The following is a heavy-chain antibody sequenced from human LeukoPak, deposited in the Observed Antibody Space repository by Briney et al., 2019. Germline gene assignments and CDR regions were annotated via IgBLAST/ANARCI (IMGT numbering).Heavy chain of an antibody. Sequence: GGSLRLSCAASGFTFSSYSMNWVRQAPGKGLEWVSYISSSSSPISYADSVKGRFTISRDNAKNSLFLQMNSLRAEDAAVYYCARDSGYAFDYWGQGTLVTVSS. CDR3: ARDSGYAFDY. D-gene: IGHD5-12*01. J-gene: IGHJ4*02. V-gene: IGHV3-48*01. CDR1: GFTFSSYS. CDR2: ISSSSSPI.